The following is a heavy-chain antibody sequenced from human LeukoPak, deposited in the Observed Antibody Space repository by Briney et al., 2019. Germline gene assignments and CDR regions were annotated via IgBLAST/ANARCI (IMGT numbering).Heavy chain of an antibody. CDR2: INPSGGST. V-gene: IGHV1-46*01. CDR3: ARVQGYCTNGVCLGGPDYYYMDV. Sequence: ASVKVSCKASGYTFTSYYMHWVRQAPGQGLEWMGIINPSGGSTSYAQKFQGRVTMTRDTSISTAYMELSRLRSDDTAVYYCARVQGYCTNGVCLGGPDYYYMDVWGKGTTVTVSS. CDR1: GYTFTSYY. D-gene: IGHD2-8*01. J-gene: IGHJ6*03.